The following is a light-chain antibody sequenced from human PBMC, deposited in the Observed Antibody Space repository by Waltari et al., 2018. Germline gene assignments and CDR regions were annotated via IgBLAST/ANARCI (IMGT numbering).Light chain of an antibody. CDR1: SSDVGGYNY. Sequence: QSALTQPASVSGSPGQSITISCTGPSSDVGGYNYVPWYQQHPGKAPKPMIYKVSNRPSGVSNRFSGSKSGNTASLTISGLQAEDEADYYCSSYTSSSTLVFGGGTKLTVL. CDR3: SSYTSSSTLV. V-gene: IGLV2-14*01. CDR2: KVS. J-gene: IGLJ2*01.